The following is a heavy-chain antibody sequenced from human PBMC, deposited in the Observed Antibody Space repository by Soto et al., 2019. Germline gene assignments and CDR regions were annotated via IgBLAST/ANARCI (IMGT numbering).Heavy chain of an antibody. CDR2: IYYSRST. V-gene: IGHV4-39*01. Sequence: SETLSLTCTVSGGSISSSSYYWGWIRQPPGKGLEWIGSIYYSRSTYYNPSFKSRVTISVNTANNQLSLKRRSLSVADTAVYYCETARGPQSIVATMAFEPLDQATLVNVSS. J-gene: IGHJ5*02. CDR3: ETARGPQSIVATMAFEP. CDR1: GGSISSSSYY. D-gene: IGHD5-12*01.